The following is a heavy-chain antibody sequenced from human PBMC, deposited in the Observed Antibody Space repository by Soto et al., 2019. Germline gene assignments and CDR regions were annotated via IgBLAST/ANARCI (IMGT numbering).Heavy chain of an antibody. Sequence: QVQLVEPGGGVVQPGTSLRVSCVGSGFTFRSYVIHWVRQAPGKGLEWVALTSYDGRAKYYVDSERGRFTIARDNSRNTVDLQLSRLIFEDTALYYLARWGTTGGLDVWGQGTLVSVSS. CDR1: GFTFRSYV. V-gene: IGHV3-30*19. D-gene: IGHD3-16*01. CDR2: TSYDGRAK. J-gene: IGHJ1*01. CDR3: ARWGTTGGLDV.